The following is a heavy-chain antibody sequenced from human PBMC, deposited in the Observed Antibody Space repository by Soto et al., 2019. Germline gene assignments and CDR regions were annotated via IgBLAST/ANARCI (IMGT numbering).Heavy chain of an antibody. D-gene: IGHD6-19*01. Sequence: TRSLTCTVSGYSISRGSYWAWIRQPPGKGPEGIASSDHGGTTFYNPSRKSRITISVDTSNNQCSLKLTSVTAADTAAYYCARVHVMVVDGSTFDHWGHGTGVTVSA. J-gene: IGHJ4*01. CDR2: SDHGGTT. CDR1: GYSISRGSY. V-gene: IGHV4-38-2*02. CDR3: ARVHVMVVDGSTFDH.